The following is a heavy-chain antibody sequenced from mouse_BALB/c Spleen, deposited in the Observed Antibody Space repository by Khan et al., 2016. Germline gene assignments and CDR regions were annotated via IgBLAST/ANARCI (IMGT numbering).Heavy chain of an antibody. CDR3: AREGTVPLMDY. CDR1: GYTFTSYW. Sequence: DLVKPGASVKLSCKASGYTFTSYWINWIKQRPGQGLEWIGRIAPGSGTTYYNEMFKGKATLTVDTSSSTAYIQLSSLSSEDSAVYFCAREGTVPLMDYSGQGTSVTVSS. V-gene: IGHV1S41*01. J-gene: IGHJ4*01. CDR2: IAPGSGTT. D-gene: IGHD1-1*01.